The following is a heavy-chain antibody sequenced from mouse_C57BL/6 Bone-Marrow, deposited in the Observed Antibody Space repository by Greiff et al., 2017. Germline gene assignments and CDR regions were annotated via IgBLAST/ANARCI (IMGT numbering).Heavy chain of an antibody. CDR1: GFTFSDYG. D-gene: IGHD2-5*01. CDR2: ISSGSSTI. CDR3: ARDSNYVCWYFDV. J-gene: IGHJ1*03. V-gene: IGHV5-17*01. Sequence: EVNLVESGGGLVKPGGSLKLSCAASGFTFSDYGMHWVRQAPEKGLEWVAYISSGSSTIYYADTVKGRFTISRDNAKNTLFLQMTSLRSEDTAMYYCARDSNYVCWYFDVWGTGTTVTVSS.